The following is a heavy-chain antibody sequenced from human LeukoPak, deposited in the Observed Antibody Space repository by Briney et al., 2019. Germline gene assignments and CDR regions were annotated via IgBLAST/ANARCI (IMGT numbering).Heavy chain of an antibody. V-gene: IGHV4-59*01. D-gene: IGHD6-19*01. CDR2: IYYSGST. Sequence: SETLSLTCTVSGGSISSYYWSWIRQPPGKGLEWIGYIYYSGSTNYNPSLKSRVTISVDTSKNQFSLKLSSVTAADTAVYYCAREIAVAGTNYYYYYGMGVWGQGTTVTVSS. CDR3: AREIAVAGTNYYYYYGMGV. CDR1: GGSISSYY. J-gene: IGHJ6*02.